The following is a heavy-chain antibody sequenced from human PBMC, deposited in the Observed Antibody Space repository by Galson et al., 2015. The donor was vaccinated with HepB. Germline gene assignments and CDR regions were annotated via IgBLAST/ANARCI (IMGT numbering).Heavy chain of an antibody. CDR3: ARGQGRAMDV. CDR2: FNGGAVNM. J-gene: IGHJ6*02. V-gene: IGHV3-48*04. Sequence: SLRLSCAASGFTFTNFGMHWVRQAPGRGVEWVSSFNGGAVNMTYADSAKGGFTISINNPKNSLYLQMIGLRAEDTAVYYCARGQGRAMDVWGQGTTVTVSS. CDR1: GFTFTNFG.